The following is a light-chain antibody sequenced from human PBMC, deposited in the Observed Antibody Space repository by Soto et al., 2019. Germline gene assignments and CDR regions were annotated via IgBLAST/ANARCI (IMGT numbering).Light chain of an antibody. CDR2: AAS. J-gene: IGKJ5*01. Sequence: DIQMTQSPSSLSASVGDRVTITCRASESIARHLNWYQQKPGKAPKLLIYAASSLEHGVPSRFRGGGSRTDFTLTISNLQPADVATYYCQQTYSTLSITFGQGTRLEIK. CDR1: ESIARH. CDR3: QQTYSTLSIT. V-gene: IGKV1-39*01.